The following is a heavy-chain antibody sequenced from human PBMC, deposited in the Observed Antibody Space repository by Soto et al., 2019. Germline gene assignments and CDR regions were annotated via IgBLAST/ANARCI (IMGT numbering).Heavy chain of an antibody. CDR2: IIPILGIA. CDR1: GGTFSSYT. V-gene: IGHV1-69*02. J-gene: IGHJ6*02. Sequence: QVQLVQSGAEVKKPGSSVKVSCKASGGTFSSYTISWVRQAPGQGLEWMGRIIPILGIANYAQKFQGRVTITADKSTSTAYMELSSLRSEDTAVYYCARTDNDYGDSCVLGYYYGMDVWGQGTTVTVSS. D-gene: IGHD4-17*01. CDR3: ARTDNDYGDSCVLGYYYGMDV.